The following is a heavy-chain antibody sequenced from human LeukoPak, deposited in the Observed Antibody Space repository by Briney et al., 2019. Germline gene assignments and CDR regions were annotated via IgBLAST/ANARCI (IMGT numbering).Heavy chain of an antibody. CDR3: AKDGSGYYYGSGSHFDY. CDR1: GFTFDDYA. CDR2: ISWNSGSI. V-gene: IGHV3-9*01. J-gene: IGHJ4*02. Sequence: GGSLRLSCAASGFTFDDYAMHWVRQAPGKGPERVSGISWNSGSIGYADSVKGRFTISRDNAKNSLYLQMNSLRAEDTALYYCAKDGSGYYYGSGSHFDYWGQGTLVTVSS. D-gene: IGHD3-10*01.